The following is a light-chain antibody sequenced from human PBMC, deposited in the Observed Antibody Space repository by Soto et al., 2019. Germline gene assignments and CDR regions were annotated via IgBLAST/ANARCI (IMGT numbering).Light chain of an antibody. CDR3: QQSYGTPIT. CDR2: DAS. CDR1: QDISNY. J-gene: IGKJ5*01. V-gene: IGKV1-39*01. Sequence: DIQMTQSPSSLSASVVDRVTITCQASQDISNYLNWYQQKPGKAPKLLIYDASNLETGVPSRFSGSGSGTDFTLTITSLQPEDFATYYCQQSYGTPITFGQGTRLEI.